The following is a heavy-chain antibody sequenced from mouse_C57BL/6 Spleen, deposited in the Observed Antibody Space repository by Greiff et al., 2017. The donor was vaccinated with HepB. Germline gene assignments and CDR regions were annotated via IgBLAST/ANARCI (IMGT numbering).Heavy chain of an antibody. J-gene: IGHJ3*01. Sequence: QVQLQQPGTELVKPGASVKLSCKASGYTFTSSWMHWVKQRPGQGLEWIGNINPSNGGTNYNEKFKSKATLTVDKSSSTAYMQLSSLTSEDSAVYYGARSTVVEGAWFAYWGQGTLVTVSA. D-gene: IGHD1-1*01. CDR3: ARSTVVEGAWFAY. V-gene: IGHV1-53*01. CDR1: GYTFTSSW. CDR2: INPSNGGT.